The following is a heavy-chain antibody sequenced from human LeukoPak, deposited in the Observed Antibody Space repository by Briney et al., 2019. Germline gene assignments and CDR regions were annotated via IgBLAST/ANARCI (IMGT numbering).Heavy chain of an antibody. CDR2: IYSGGST. D-gene: IGHD6-13*01. J-gene: IGHJ4*02. V-gene: IGHV3-66*02. CDR1: GFTVSSTY. CDR3: ARDSNYDY. Sequence: GGSLRLSCAASGFTVSSTYMSWVRQAPGKGLEWVSVIYSGGSTYYADSVMGQFTISRDNSKNTLYLQMNSLRAEDTAVYYCARDSNYDYWGQGTLVTVSS.